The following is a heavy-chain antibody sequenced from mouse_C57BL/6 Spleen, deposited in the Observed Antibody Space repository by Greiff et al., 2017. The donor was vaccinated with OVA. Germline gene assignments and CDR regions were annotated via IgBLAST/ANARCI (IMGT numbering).Heavy chain of an antibody. CDR1: GYTFTSYW. CDR3: ARRGYAMDY. Sequence: QVQLQHPGAELVMPGASVKLSCKASGYTFTSYWMHWVKQRPGQGLEWIGEIDPSDSYTNYNQKFKGKSTLTVDKSSSTAYMQLSSLTSEDSAVYYCARRGYAMDYWGQGTSVTVSS. CDR2: IDPSDSYT. V-gene: IGHV1-69*01. J-gene: IGHJ4*01.